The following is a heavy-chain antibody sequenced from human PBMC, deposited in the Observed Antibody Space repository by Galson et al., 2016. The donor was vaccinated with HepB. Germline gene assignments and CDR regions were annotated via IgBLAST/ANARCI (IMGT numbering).Heavy chain of an antibody. D-gene: IGHD3-3*01. V-gene: IGHV3-11*06. Sequence: SLRLSCAASGFTFIDYYMTWIRQAPGKGLEWVSYISSSSSYTKYADSVKGRFTISRDNAKNSLYLQMNRLRAEDTAVYYCARDIYDIWSGYYALDYWGQGTLVTVSS. J-gene: IGHJ4*02. CDR2: ISSSSSYT. CDR3: ARDIYDIWSGYYALDY. CDR1: GFTFIDYY.